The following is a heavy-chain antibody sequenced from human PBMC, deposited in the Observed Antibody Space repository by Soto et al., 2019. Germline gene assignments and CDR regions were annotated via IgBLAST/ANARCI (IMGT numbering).Heavy chain of an antibody. CDR2: INHNTNT. Sequence: SETLSLSCAVYGGSFSDTYWNWFRQPPGKGLEWIGEINHNTNTIYNPSLTSRVTISVDTSKNHFSLKLTSVTAADTAVYYCARGVRLFSGSFDPSGQGTLVTVSS. D-gene: IGHD6-19*01. J-gene: IGHJ5*02. V-gene: IGHV4-34*01. CDR3: ARGVRLFSGSFDP. CDR1: GGSFSDTY.